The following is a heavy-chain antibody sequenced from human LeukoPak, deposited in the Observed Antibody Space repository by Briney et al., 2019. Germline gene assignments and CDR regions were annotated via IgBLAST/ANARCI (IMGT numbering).Heavy chain of an antibody. V-gene: IGHV1-2*06. D-gene: IGHD2-8*02. Sequence: GASVKVSCKASGYTFTGYYMHWVRQAPGQGLEWMGRINPNSGGTNYAQKFQGRVTMTEDTSTDTAYMELSSLRSEDTAVYYCATDHRWSNGMGYWGQGTLVTVSS. CDR1: GYTFTGYY. J-gene: IGHJ4*02. CDR3: ATDHRWSNGMGY. CDR2: INPNSGGT.